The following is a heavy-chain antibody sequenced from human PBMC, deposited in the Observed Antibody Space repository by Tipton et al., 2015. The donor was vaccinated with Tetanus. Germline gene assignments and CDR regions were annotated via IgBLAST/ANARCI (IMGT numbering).Heavy chain of an antibody. D-gene: IGHD2-2*01. CDR2: NSGYSGHT. CDR3: ASGSSIRHGLDV. V-gene: IGHV1-18*01. Sequence: GEVKQPGASVTVSCKASGYRPTNYGISWVRQAPGQGLEWLGWNSGYSGHTNYAQQAQGRVTMTTNTSITTAFMEVASLTYEDTAVYYCASGSSIRHGLDVWGHGTSVTVSS. J-gene: IGHJ6*02. CDR1: GYRPTNYG.